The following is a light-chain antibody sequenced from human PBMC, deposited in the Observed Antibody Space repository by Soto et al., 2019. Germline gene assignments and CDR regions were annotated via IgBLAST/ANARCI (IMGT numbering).Light chain of an antibody. CDR2: GNI. J-gene: IGLJ2*01. CDR1: SSNIGAGYD. V-gene: IGLV1-40*01. CDR3: QSYDSSLSGVV. Sequence: QPVLTQPPSVSGAPGQRVTISCTGSSSNIGAGYDVHWYQQLPGTAPKLLMYGNINRPSGVPDRFSGSKSGTSASLAITGLQAEDEADYYCQSYDSSLSGVVFGGGTKLTVL.